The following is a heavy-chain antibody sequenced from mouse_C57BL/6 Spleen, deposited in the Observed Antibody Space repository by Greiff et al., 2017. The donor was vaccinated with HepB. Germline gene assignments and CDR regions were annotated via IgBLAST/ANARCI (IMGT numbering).Heavy chain of an antibody. V-gene: IGHV1-22*01. CDR3: AREGDYYGSGYDY. Sequence: VQLQQSGPELVKPGASVKMSCKASGYTFTDYNMHWVKQSHGKSLEWIGYINPNNGGTSYNQKFKGKATLTVNKSSSTAYMDLRSLTSEDSAVYYCAREGDYYGSGYDYWGQGTTLTVSS. J-gene: IGHJ2*01. CDR1: GYTFTDYN. D-gene: IGHD1-1*01. CDR2: INPNNGGT.